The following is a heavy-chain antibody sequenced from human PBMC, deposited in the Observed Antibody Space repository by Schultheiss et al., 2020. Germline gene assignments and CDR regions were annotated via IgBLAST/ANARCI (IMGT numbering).Heavy chain of an antibody. V-gene: IGHV4-59*12. D-gene: IGHD4-17*01. CDR1: GGSISNYY. Sequence: SETLSLTCTISGGSISNYYWNWIRQPPGKGLEWIGYIYYSGSTNYNPSLKSRVTISVDTSKNQFSLKLSSVTAADTAVYYCARLGTTCWYFDLWGRGTLVTVSS. CDR3: ARLGTTCWYFDL. CDR2: IYYSGST. J-gene: IGHJ2*01.